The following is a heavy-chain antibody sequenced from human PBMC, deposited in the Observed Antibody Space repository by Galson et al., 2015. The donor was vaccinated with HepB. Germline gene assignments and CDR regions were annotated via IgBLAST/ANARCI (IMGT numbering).Heavy chain of an antibody. CDR2: IIPILGIA. V-gene: IGHV1-69*04. CDR1: GGTFSSYA. J-gene: IGHJ4*02. D-gene: IGHD3-10*01. CDR3: ARDGGDYYGSGSYYSNFDY. Sequence: SVKVSCKASGGTFSSYAISWVRQAPGQGLEWMGRIIPILGIANYAQKFQGRVTITADKSTSTAYMELSSLRSEDTAVYYCARDGGDYYGSGSYYSNFDYWGQGTLVTVSS.